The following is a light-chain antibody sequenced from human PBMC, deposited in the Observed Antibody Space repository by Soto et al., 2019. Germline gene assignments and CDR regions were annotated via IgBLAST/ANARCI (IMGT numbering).Light chain of an antibody. CDR2: DAS. CDR3: QQRSNWPIT. J-gene: IGKJ5*01. Sequence: EIVLTQSPATLSLSPGERATLSCMASQSVSNYLAWYQQKPGQAPRLLIYDASNRATGIPARFSGSGSGTDFTLTISSLEPEDFAVYYCQQRSNWPITFGQGTRLEI. CDR1: QSVSNY. V-gene: IGKV3-11*01.